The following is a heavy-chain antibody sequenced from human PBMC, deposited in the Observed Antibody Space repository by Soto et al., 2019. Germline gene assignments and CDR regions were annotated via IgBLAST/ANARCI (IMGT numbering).Heavy chain of an antibody. J-gene: IGHJ6*02. CDR2: INHSGST. D-gene: IGHD6-19*01. V-gene: IGHV4-34*01. CDR1: GSSISSGYY. CDR3: ARGPQSSGSYYYYYYGMDV. Sequence: SETLSLTCAVSGSSISSGYYWSWIRQPPGEGLEWIGEINHSGSTNYNPSLKSRVTISVDTSKNQFSLKLRSVTAADTAVYYCARGPQSSGSYYYYYYGMDVWGQGTTVTVSS.